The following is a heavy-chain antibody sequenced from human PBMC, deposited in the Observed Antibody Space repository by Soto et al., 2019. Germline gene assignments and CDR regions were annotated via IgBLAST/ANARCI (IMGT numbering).Heavy chain of an antibody. Sequence: QVQLVQSGAEVKKPGSSVKVSGKASGVTFSSYAIRWVRQAPGQGLEWMGGITSILGTADYAQKFQGRVTTTADEPTSTANKELSSLRADDTAVYYCSSHNRWLQLNYYYGMDVWGQGTTVTVSS. V-gene: IGHV1-69*12. D-gene: IGHD5-12*01. J-gene: IGHJ6*02. CDR3: SSHNRWLQLNYYYGMDV. CDR2: ITSILGTA. CDR1: GVTFSSYA.